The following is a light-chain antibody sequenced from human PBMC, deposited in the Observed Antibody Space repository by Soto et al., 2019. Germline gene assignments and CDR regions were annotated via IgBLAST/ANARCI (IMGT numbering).Light chain of an antibody. CDR1: RDIGSD. J-gene: IGKJ1*01. CDR2: AAS. CDR3: LQDHDDSWT. Sequence: IQMTQSPSSLSAPVGDRITITGRASRDIGSDLSWYQQKPGKAHTLLTYAASNLKSGVPSRFRGSRSGTEFTLTVSSLQPEDLATYYCLQDHDDSWTFGQGTKVDI. V-gene: IGKV1-6*01.